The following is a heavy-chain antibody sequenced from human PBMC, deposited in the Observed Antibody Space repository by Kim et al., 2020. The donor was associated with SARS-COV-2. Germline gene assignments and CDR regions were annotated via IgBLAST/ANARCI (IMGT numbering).Heavy chain of an antibody. CDR1: GDSVSGNSVS. D-gene: IGHD2-2*01. Sequence: SQTLSLTCAISGDSVSGNSVSWNWIRQSPSRGLEWLGKTYYRFKWFNDYAVSVKSRVTINPDTSKNQFSLQLNSVTPEDTAVYYCARSRIYAFDVWGQGT. CDR2: TYYRFKWFN. CDR3: ARSRIYAFDV. V-gene: IGHV6-1*01. J-gene: IGHJ3*01.